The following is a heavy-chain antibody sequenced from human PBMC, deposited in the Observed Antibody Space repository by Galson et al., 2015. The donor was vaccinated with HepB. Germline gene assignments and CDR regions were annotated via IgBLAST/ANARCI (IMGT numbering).Heavy chain of an antibody. D-gene: IGHD2-2*01. CDR1: GYTSSIYA. V-gene: IGHV1-18*04. Sequence: SVKVSCKASGYTSSIYAITWVRQAPGQGLEWMGWISVHNGNTKYAYKLQDRVTMTTDTSTNTAYMELRSLRSDDTAMYYCAAGVPHFDYWGQGTLVTVSA. CDR2: ISVHNGNT. J-gene: IGHJ4*02. CDR3: AAGVPHFDY.